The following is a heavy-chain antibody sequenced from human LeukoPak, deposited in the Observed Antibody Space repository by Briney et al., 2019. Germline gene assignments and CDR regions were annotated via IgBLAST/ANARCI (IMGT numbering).Heavy chain of an antibody. V-gene: IGHV4-59*01. Sequence: SETLSLTCAVYGGSFSGYYWSWIRQPPGKGLEWIGYIYYSGSTNYNPSLKSRVTISVDTSKNQFSLKLSSVTAADTAVYYCARDKDGYNSENAFDIWGQGTMVTVSS. D-gene: IGHD5-24*01. CDR2: IYYSGST. CDR3: ARDKDGYNSENAFDI. CDR1: GGSFSGYY. J-gene: IGHJ3*02.